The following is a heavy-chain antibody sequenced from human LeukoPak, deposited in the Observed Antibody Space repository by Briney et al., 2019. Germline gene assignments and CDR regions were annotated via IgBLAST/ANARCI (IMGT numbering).Heavy chain of an antibody. Sequence: GGSLRLSCSASGFTFRTYALHWFRQAPGRGLEWVALISFDGNNKYYADSVKGRFTISRDNPKNTLYLQMNSLRVEDTAVYYCARDLSSSGWYGSDYWGQGTLVTVSS. V-gene: IGHV3-30-3*01. CDR3: ARDLSSSGWYGSDY. CDR2: ISFDGNNK. CDR1: GFTFRTYA. J-gene: IGHJ4*02. D-gene: IGHD6-19*01.